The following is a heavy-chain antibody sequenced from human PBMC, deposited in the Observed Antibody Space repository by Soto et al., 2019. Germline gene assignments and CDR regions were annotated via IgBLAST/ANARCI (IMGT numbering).Heavy chain of an antibody. V-gene: IGHV3-7*01. D-gene: IGHD2-15*01. CDR1: GFTFSSSW. CDR3: ASSFCSGGSCDEDWFDP. CDR2: IKQDGSEK. Sequence: EVQLVESGGGLVQPGGSLRLSCAASGFTFSSSWMSWVRQAPGKGLEWVANIKQDGSEKYYVDSVKGRFTISRDNAKNSLYLQMNSLRAEDTAVYYCASSFCSGGSCDEDWFDPWGQGTLVTVSS. J-gene: IGHJ5*02.